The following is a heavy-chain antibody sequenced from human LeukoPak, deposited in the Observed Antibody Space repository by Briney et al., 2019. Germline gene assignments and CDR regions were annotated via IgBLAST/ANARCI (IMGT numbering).Heavy chain of an antibody. CDR2: IYYSGST. J-gene: IGHJ3*02. Sequence: KSSQTLSLTCTVSGGSISSGDYYWSWIRQPPGKGLEWIRYIYYSGSTYYNPSLKSRVTISVDTSKNQFSLKLSSVTAADTAVYYCARRTAGYCSGGSCYSDAFDIWGQGTMVTVSS. V-gene: IGHV4-30-4*01. D-gene: IGHD2-15*01. CDR1: GGSISSGDYY. CDR3: ARRTAGYCSGGSCYSDAFDI.